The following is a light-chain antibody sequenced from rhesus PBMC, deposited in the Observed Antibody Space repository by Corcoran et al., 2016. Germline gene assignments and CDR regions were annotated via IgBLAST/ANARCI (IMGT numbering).Light chain of an antibody. CDR3: QETSNLYS. J-gene: IGKJ2*01. V-gene: IGKV3-31*02. Sequence: EIVMTQSPTTLSLSPGERATLSCRASQSVRSYLAWYQQKPGQAPRPLIYGASIRAPGIPDMFRGSGSGTDFTLTSRSLEPEDFAVYYCQETSNLYSFGQGTKVEIK. CDR2: GAS. CDR1: QSVRSY.